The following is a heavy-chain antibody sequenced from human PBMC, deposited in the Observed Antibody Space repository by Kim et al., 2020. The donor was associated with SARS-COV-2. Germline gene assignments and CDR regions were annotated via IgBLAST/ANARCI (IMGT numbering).Heavy chain of an antibody. CDR3: ARDYSSWYGGRGSYYFDY. J-gene: IGHJ4*02. Sequence: GGSLRLSCAASGFTFSSYGMHWVRQAPGKGLEWVAVISYDGSNKYSADSVKGRFTISRDNSKNTLYLQMNSLRAEDTAVYYCARDYSSWYGGRGSYYFDYWGQGTLVTVSS. CDR2: ISYDGSNK. CDR1: GFTFSSYG. D-gene: IGHD6-13*01. V-gene: IGHV3-33*05.